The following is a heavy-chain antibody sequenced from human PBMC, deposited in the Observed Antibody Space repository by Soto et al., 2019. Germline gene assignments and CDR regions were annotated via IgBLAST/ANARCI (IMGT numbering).Heavy chain of an antibody. CDR2: ISPYTGNT. J-gene: IGHJ6*02. Sequence: QVQLVQSGDEVKKPGASVKVSCKASGYIFVNCGIAWVRQDPGQGLEWMGWISPYTGNTHSATKVQGRLTMTTDTSTSTAYMDLGSLTSDDTAVYYCVMVDNYVTPTPQDVWGQGTTVTVSS. CDR1: GYIFVNCG. CDR3: VMVDNYVTPTPQDV. D-gene: IGHD3-16*01. V-gene: IGHV1-18*01.